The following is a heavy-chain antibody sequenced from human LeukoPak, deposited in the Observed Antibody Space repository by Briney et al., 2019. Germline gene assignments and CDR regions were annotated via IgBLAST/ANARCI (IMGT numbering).Heavy chain of an antibody. J-gene: IGHJ4*02. CDR2: ITSSGETT. D-gene: IGHD3-10*01. CDR1: GFTFSDYY. Sequence: GGSLRLSCVASGFTFSDYYMSWIRQAPGKGLEWVSYITSSGETTFYADSAKGRFTVSRDNAKNSLYLQMNSLRPEDTAVYYCAGWQWFGYLFRYWGQETLVTVSP. V-gene: IGHV3-11*01. CDR3: AGWQWFGYLFRY.